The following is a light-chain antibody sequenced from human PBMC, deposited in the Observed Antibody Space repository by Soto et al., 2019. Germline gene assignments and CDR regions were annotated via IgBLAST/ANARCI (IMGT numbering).Light chain of an antibody. CDR1: QTVTKY. CDR2: DTS. Sequence: EIVLTQAPTTLSFSPGERATLSCRASQTVTKYLAWYQQKPGQAPRLLIYDTSNRATGIPARFSGSGSGTDFTLTSSGLQPDDFAVYFCQQRSNWPFTFGPGTTVDFK. CDR3: QQRSNWPFT. J-gene: IGKJ3*01. V-gene: IGKV3-11*01.